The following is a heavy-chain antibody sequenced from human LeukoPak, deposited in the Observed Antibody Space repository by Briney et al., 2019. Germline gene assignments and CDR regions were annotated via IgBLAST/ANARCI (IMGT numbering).Heavy chain of an antibody. CDR1: GFTFSSYW. D-gene: IGHD2-2*01. V-gene: IGHV3-74*01. J-gene: IGHJ4*02. CDR2: INSDGSST. Sequence: GESLRLSCAASGFTFSSYWMHWVRQAPGKGLVWVSRINSDGSSTSYADSVKGRFTISRDNAKNTLYLQMNSLRAEDTAVYYCARDSPAHDFDYWGQGTLVTVSS. CDR3: ARDSPAHDFDY.